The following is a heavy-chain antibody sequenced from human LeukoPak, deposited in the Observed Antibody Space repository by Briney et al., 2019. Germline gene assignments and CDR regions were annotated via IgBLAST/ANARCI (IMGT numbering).Heavy chain of an antibody. D-gene: IGHD3-10*01. CDR2: INPNTGGT. J-gene: IGHJ3*02. CDR1: GYTFTDYY. V-gene: IGHV1-2*02. Sequence: ASVKVSCKASGYTFTDYYLHWVRQAPGQGLEWMGWINPNTGGTNYAQNFQGRVTMTRDTSISTAYMELSRLRSDDTAVYYCARDLMVRGVIGAYGIWGQGTMVTVSS. CDR3: ARDLMVRGVIGAYGI.